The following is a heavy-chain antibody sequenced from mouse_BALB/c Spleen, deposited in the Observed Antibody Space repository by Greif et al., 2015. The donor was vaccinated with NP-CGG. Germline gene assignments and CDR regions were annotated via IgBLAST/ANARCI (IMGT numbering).Heavy chain of an antibody. Sequence: VQLQQSGAELVKPGASVKMSCKASGYTFTSYWMHWVKQRPGQGLEWIGVIDPSDSYTSYNQKFKGKATLTVDTSSSTAYMQLSSLTSEDSAVYYCTRWGTTVVNWYFDVWGAGTTVTVSS. V-gene: IGHV1S127*01. J-gene: IGHJ1*01. D-gene: IGHD1-1*01. CDR3: TRWGTTVVNWYFDV. CDR1: GYTFTSYW. CDR2: IDPSDSYT.